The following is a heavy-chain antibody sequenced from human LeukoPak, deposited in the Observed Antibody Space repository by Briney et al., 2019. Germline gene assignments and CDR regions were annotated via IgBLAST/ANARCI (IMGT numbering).Heavy chain of an antibody. CDR2: IKEDGSEQ. CDR1: GFSFSTYW. V-gene: IGHV3-7*05. Sequence: PGGSLRLSCAASGFSFSTYWMSWVRQAPGKGLEWVANIKEDGSEQNCGESVKGRFTISRDNTKSLVYLQMNSLRAEDTALYYCARTSSGWGFDFWGQGALVTVSS. D-gene: IGHD6-19*01. J-gene: IGHJ4*02. CDR3: ARTSSGWGFDF.